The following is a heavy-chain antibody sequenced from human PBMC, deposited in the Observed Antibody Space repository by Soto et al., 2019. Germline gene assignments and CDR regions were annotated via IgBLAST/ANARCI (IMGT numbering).Heavy chain of an antibody. J-gene: IGHJ5*02. CDR1: GGSISSGGYY. D-gene: IGHD1-26*01. V-gene: IGHV4-31*03. CDR2: IYYSGST. CDR3: AREPDSDSKQGNWFDP. Sequence: PSETLSLTCTVSGGSISSGGYYWSWIRQHPGKGLEWIGYIYYSGSTYYNPSLKSRVTISVDTSKNQFSLKLSSVTAADTAVYYCAREPDSDSKQGNWFDPWGQGTLVTVSS.